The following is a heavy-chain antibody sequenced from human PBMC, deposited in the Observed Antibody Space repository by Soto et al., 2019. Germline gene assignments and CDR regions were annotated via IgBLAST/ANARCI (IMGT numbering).Heavy chain of an antibody. V-gene: IGHV1-69*13. CDR2: IIPIFGTA. D-gene: IGHD3-22*01. CDR1: GGTFSSYA. Sequence: SVKVSFKASGGTFSSYAISWVRQAPGQGLEWMGGIIPIFGTANYAQKFQGRVTITADESTSTAYMELSSLRSEDTAVYYCARGEIAGEYFKHWGQGTRVTVSS. CDR3: ARGEIAGEYFKH. J-gene: IGHJ1*01.